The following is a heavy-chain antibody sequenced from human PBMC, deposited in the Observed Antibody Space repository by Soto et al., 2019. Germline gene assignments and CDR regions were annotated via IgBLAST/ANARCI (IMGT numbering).Heavy chain of an antibody. CDR3: ARDAGYGDSLYYYGMDV. CDR2: ISAYNGNT. J-gene: IGHJ6*02. Sequence: QVQLVQSGAEVKKPGASVKVSCKASGYTFTSYGISWVRQAPGQGLEWMGWISAYNGNTNYAQKRQGRVTMTTDTSTSTAYMELRSLRSDDTAVYYCARDAGYGDSLYYYGMDVWGQGTTVTVSS. D-gene: IGHD4-17*01. CDR1: GYTFTSYG. V-gene: IGHV1-18*01.